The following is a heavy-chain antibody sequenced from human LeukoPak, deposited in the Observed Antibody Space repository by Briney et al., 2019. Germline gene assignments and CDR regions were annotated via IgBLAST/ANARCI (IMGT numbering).Heavy chain of an antibody. CDR3: SIHIVVVPAAKKKNWFDP. J-gene: IGHJ5*02. Sequence: SETLSLTCAVYGGSFSVYYWSRIRQPPGKGLEWIGEINHSGSTNYNPSLKSRVTISVDTSKNQFSLKLSSVTAADTAVYYCSIHIVVVPAAKKKNWFDPWGQGTLVTVSS. CDR2: INHSGST. D-gene: IGHD2-2*01. V-gene: IGHV4-34*01. CDR1: GGSFSVYY.